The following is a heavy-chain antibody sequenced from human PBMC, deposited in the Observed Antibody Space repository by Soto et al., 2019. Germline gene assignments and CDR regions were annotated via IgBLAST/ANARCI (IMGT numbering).Heavy chain of an antibody. CDR2: ISAYDGNT. CDR1: GYTFTSYG. J-gene: IGHJ6*02. D-gene: IGHD3-22*01. CDR3: ARGGYYDSSGSRNYYYYGMKV. Sequence: QAQLVQSGAEVKKPGASVKVSCKASGYTFTSYGINWVRQAPGQGLEWLGWISAYDGNTKYAQSVQGRVSMTADTSXQTAYMEQRSLRSDDTAMYYCARGGYYDSSGSRNYYYYGMKVWGQGTTVSVSS. V-gene: IGHV1-18*04.